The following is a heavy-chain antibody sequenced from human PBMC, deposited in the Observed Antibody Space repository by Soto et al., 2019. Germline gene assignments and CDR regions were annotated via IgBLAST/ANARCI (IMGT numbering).Heavy chain of an antibody. CDR1: VYSFTASYW. CDR2: VYPRDSDT. D-gene: IGHD3-3*01. V-gene: IGHV5-51*01. J-gene: IGHJ6*02. Sequence: GESLKISCKGSVYSFTASYWIGWVRQMPGKGLEWMGIVYPRDSDTRYSPSFQGQVTISADKSINTAYLQWSSLKASDTAMYYCARFGSLYYGMDVWGQGTTVTVSS. CDR3: ARFGSLYYGMDV.